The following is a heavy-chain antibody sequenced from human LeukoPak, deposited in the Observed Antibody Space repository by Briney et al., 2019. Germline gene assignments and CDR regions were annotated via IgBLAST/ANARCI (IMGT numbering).Heavy chain of an antibody. J-gene: IGHJ4*02. CDR3: ACSTSKKDFDY. CDR1: GFTFSSYA. D-gene: IGHD2-2*01. V-gene: IGHV3-23*03. Sequence: GGSLRLSCAASGFTFSSYAMSWVRQAPGKGLEGVSVIYPDGTTYYADSVKGRFTIFRDNSENTLSLQMNRLRDEDTALYYCACSTSKKDFDYWGPGTMVTVSS. CDR2: IYPDGTT.